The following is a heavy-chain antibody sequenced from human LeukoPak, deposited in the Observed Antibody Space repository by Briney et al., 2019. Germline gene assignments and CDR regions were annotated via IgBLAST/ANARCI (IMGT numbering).Heavy chain of an antibody. CDR2: IYYSGST. CDR1: GSSISNYY. Sequence: PSETLSLTCTVSGSSISNYYWSWIRQPPGKGLEWIGYIYYSGSTNYNPSLKSRVTISVDTSKKQFSLKLSSVTAADTAVYYCARTDGGGSYQKSPEFFQHWGQGTLVTVSS. D-gene: IGHD1-26*01. CDR3: ARTDGGGSYQKSPEFFQH. V-gene: IGHV4-59*01. J-gene: IGHJ1*01.